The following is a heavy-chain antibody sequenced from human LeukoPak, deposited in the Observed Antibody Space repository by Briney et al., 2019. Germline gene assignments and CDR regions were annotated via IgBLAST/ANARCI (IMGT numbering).Heavy chain of an antibody. D-gene: IGHD3-10*01. CDR2: IYYSGST. Sequence: SEILSLTCTVSDGSISSYYWSWIRQPPGKGLEWIGYIYYSGSTNYNPSLKSRVTIPVDTSRNQFSLKLSSVTAADTAVYYCARRRWFGESNYYYYYMDVWGKGTTVTISS. CDR1: DGSISSYY. CDR3: ARRRWFGESNYYYYYMDV. V-gene: IGHV4-59*01. J-gene: IGHJ6*03.